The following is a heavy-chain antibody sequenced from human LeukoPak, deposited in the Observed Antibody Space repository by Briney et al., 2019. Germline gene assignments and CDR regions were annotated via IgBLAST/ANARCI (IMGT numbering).Heavy chain of an antibody. V-gene: IGHV3-9*01. CDR2: ISYSSDTI. J-gene: IGHJ2*01. CDR1: GFTFDDYA. D-gene: IGHD2-21*02. Sequence: PGGSLRLSCAASGFTFDDYAMHWVRQAPGKGLEWVSGISYSSDTIAYADSVKGRFTISRDNAKNSLYLQMNSLRAEDTALYYCAKDYCGGDCYFGWYFDLWGRGTLVTVSS. CDR3: AKDYCGGDCYFGWYFDL.